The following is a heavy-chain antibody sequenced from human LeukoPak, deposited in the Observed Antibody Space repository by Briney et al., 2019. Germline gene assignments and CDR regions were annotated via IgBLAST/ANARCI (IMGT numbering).Heavy chain of an antibody. CDR2: ISAYNGNT. D-gene: IGHD3-10*01. CDR3: ARDREEYYGSGSYPFDP. Sequence: GASVKVSCKASGYTFTSYGISWVRQAPGQGLEWMGWISAYNGNTNYAQKLQGRVTMTTDTSTSTAYMELRSLRSDDTAVYYCARDREEYYGSGSYPFDPWGQGTLVTVSS. J-gene: IGHJ5*02. CDR1: GYTFTSYG. V-gene: IGHV1-18*01.